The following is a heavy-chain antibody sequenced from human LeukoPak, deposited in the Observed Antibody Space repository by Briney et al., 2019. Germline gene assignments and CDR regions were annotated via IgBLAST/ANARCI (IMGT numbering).Heavy chain of an antibody. CDR2: ISSSSSYI. Sequence: GGSLRLSCAASGFTFSSYSMNWVRQAPGKGLEWVSSISSSSSYIYYADSAKGRFTISRDNAKNSLYLQMNSLRAEDTAVYYCARENELRNWFDPWGQGTLVTASS. CDR1: GFTFSSYS. D-gene: IGHD1-26*01. V-gene: IGHV3-21*01. CDR3: ARENELRNWFDP. J-gene: IGHJ5*02.